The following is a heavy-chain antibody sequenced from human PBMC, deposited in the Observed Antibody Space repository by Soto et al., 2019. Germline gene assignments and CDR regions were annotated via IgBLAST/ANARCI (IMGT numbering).Heavy chain of an antibody. Sequence: GGSLRLSCAGSGQAFSNYWIHWVRQAPGEGLAWVSRISRDGSSTTYAGSVKGRFTISRDYAKNTVYLQMNSLRAEDTAVYYCARESSGYSSYFEYWGQGTLVTVSS. CDR2: ISRDGSST. D-gene: IGHD5-12*01. V-gene: IGHV3-74*01. CDR3: ARESSGYSSYFEY. J-gene: IGHJ4*02. CDR1: GQAFSNYW.